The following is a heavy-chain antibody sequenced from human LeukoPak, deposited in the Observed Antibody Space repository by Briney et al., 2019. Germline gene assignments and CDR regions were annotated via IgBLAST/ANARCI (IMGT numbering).Heavy chain of an antibody. CDR1: GFTFSSYA. Sequence: PGGSLRLSCAASGFTFSSYAMSWVRQAPGKGLEWVSAISGSGGSTYYADSVKGRFTISRDNSKNTLYLQMNSLRAEDTAVYYCAKVPSAMIVVVFYFQHWGQGTLVTVSS. CDR3: AKVPSAMIVVVFYFQH. V-gene: IGHV3-23*01. J-gene: IGHJ1*01. D-gene: IGHD3-22*01. CDR2: ISGSGGST.